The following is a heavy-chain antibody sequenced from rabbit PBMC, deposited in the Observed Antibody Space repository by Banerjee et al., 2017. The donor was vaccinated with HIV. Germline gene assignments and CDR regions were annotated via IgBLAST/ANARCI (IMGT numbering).Heavy chain of an antibody. V-gene: IGHV1S40*01. CDR1: GFTLSSYW. CDR2: IYVGSNYI. CDR3: ARGLGNL. Sequence: QSLEESGGDLVKPGASLTLTCTASGFTLSSYWMCWVRQAPGKGLEWIACIYVGSNYIYYASWAKGRFTISKASSTTVTLQLTSLTAADTATYFCARGLGNLWGPGTLVTVS. J-gene: IGHJ4*01.